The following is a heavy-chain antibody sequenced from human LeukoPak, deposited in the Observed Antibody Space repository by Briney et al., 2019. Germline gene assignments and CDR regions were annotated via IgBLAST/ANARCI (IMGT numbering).Heavy chain of an antibody. Sequence: GGSLRLSCAASGFTFSSYEMTWVRQAPGKGLEWVSDISSGGTNKYYADSVKGRFTISRDNAKNSLYLQMNSLRAEDTAIYYSARGEYCTGGSCYFDYWGQGTLATVSS. J-gene: IGHJ4*02. V-gene: IGHV3-48*03. CDR3: ARGEYCTGGSCYFDY. D-gene: IGHD2-15*01. CDR1: GFTFSSYE. CDR2: ISSGGTNK.